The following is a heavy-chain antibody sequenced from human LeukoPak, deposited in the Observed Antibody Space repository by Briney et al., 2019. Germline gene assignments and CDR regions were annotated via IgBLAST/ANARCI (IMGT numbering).Heavy chain of an antibody. V-gene: IGHV4-34*01. Sequence: SETLSLTCAVYGGSFSGYYWSWIRQPPGKGLEWIGEINHSGSTNYNPSLKSRVTISVDTSKNQFSLKLSSVTAADTAVYYCAREQQPYYYYYMDVWGKGTTVTVSS. D-gene: IGHD6-13*01. CDR1: GGSFSGYY. CDR2: INHSGST. CDR3: AREQQPYYYYYMDV. J-gene: IGHJ6*03.